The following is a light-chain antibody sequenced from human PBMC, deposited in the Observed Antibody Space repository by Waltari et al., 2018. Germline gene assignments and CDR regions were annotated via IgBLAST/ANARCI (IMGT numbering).Light chain of an antibody. CDR3: QQFNTFPYT. CDR2: QSS. CDR1: QSISYY. Sequence: DIQMTQSPSTLSASVGDRVTITCRASQSISYYLAWYQQKPGTAPKLLIYQSSNLDSGVPSRFSGSGFGTEFTLTISSLQPDDFAIYYCQQFNTFPYTFGQGTKLHI. V-gene: IGKV1-5*03. J-gene: IGKJ2*01.